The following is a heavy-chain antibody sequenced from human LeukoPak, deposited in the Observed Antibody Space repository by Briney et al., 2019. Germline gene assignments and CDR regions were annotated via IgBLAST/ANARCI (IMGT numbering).Heavy chain of an antibody. CDR2: INHSGST. V-gene: IGHV4-34*01. J-gene: IGHJ5*02. CDR3: ARVPRYYGSGSYYSRHWFDP. CDR1: GGFISSYY. Sequence: SETLSLTCSVSGGFISSYYWSWIRQPPGKGLEWIGEINHSGSTNYNPSLKSRVTISVDTSKNQFSLKLSSVTAADTAVYYCARVPRYYGSGSYYSRHWFDPWGQGTLVTVSS. D-gene: IGHD3-10*01.